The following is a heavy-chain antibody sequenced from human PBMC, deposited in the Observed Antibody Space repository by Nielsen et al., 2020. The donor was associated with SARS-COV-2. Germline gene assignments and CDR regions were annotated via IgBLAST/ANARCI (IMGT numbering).Heavy chain of an antibody. CDR3: ARLGCGGDCYSPTGGESWFDP. CDR1: GGSISSYY. Sequence: SETLSLTCTVSGGSISSYYWSWIRQPPGKGLEWIGYIYSSGSTNYNPSLKSRVTLSVDTSKNQFSLKLSSVTAADTAVYYCARLGCGGDCYSPTGGESWFDPWGQGTLVTVSS. D-gene: IGHD2-21*02. J-gene: IGHJ5*02. CDR2: IYSSGST. V-gene: IGHV4-59*13.